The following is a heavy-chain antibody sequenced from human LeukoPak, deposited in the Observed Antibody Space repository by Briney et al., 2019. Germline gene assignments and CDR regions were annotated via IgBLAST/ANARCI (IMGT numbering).Heavy chain of an antibody. Sequence: GRSLRLSCAASGFTFGSYYMHWVRQAPGKGLECVAGISYDGRDTYYADSVKGQFTISRDNSKKTLYLQMNSLRGDDTAVYYCAGGTASQWLVPRAGLFYWGQGILVSVSS. CDR1: GFTFGSYY. CDR2: ISYDGRDT. D-gene: IGHD6-19*01. V-gene: IGHV3-30*03. J-gene: IGHJ4*02. CDR3: AGGTASQWLVPRAGLFY.